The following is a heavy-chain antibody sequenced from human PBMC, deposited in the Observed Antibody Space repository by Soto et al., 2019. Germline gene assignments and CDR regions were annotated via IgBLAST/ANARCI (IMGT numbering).Heavy chain of an antibody. D-gene: IGHD3-10*01. J-gene: IGHJ4*02. CDR3: ARDPYYGAIDY. CDR1: GFTVSNNY. Sequence: GGSLRLSCAASGFTVSNNYLSWVRQAPGKGLQLVSLIYSDGGTDYAESVKGRFTISRDNAENSLYLQMNSLRAEDTAVYYCARDPYYGAIDYWGLGTLVTVSS. V-gene: IGHV3-66*01. CDR2: IYSDGGT.